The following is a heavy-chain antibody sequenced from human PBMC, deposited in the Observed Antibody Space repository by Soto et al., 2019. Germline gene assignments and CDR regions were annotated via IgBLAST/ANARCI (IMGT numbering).Heavy chain of an antibody. V-gene: IGHV1-3*01. J-gene: IGHJ5*02. Sequence: GASVKVSCKASGYTFTSYAMHWVRQAPGQRLEWMGWINAGNGNTKYSQKFQGRVTITRDTSASTAYMELSSLRSEDTAVYYCARDGDALRFLEWLSNWFDPWGQGTLVTVSS. D-gene: IGHD3-3*01. CDR1: GYTFTSYA. CDR2: INAGNGNT. CDR3: ARDGDALRFLEWLSNWFDP.